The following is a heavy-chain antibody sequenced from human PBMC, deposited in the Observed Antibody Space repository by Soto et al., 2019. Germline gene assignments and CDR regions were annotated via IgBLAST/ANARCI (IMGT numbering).Heavy chain of an antibody. CDR3: AKGFCSGGSCYSPSQYYTMDV. CDR2: ISGNDGST. V-gene: IGHV3-23*01. D-gene: IGHD2-15*01. J-gene: IGHJ6*02. CDR1: GFSFSSYA. Sequence: EGSLRLSCAASGFSFSSYAMSWVRQAPGKGLEWVSVISGNDGSTNYADSVKGRFSISRDNSKHTLYLQMNSLRAEDTALYYCAKGFCSGGSCYSPSQYYTMDVWGQGTTVTVSS.